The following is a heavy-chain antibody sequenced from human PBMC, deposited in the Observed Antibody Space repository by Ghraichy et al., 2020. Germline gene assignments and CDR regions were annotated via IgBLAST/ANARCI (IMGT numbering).Heavy chain of an antibody. V-gene: IGHV4-34*01. D-gene: IGHD5-18*01. CDR3: ARGLGYSYGPTRSSARDYYYGMDV. Sequence: SETLSLTCAVYGGSFSGYYWSWIRQPPGKGLEWIGEINHSGSTNYNPSLKSRVTISVDTSKNQFSLKLSSVTAADTAVYYCARGLGYSYGPTRSSARDYYYGMDVWGQGTTVTVSS. CDR2: INHSGST. J-gene: IGHJ6*02. CDR1: GGSFSGYY.